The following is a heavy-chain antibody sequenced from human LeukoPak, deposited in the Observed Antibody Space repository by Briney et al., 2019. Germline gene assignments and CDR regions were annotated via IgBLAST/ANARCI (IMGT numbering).Heavy chain of an antibody. CDR1: GYSFTSYW. CDR2: IYPGDSDT. D-gene: IGHD3-10*01. CDR3: ARRAMVRGVRDFRSDP. Sequence: GESLKISCKGSGYSFTSYWIGWVRQMPGKGLEWMGIIYPGDSDTRYSPSFQGQVTISADKSISTAYLQWSSLKASDTAMYYCARRAMVRGVRDFRSDPWGQGTLVTVSS. V-gene: IGHV5-51*01. J-gene: IGHJ5*02.